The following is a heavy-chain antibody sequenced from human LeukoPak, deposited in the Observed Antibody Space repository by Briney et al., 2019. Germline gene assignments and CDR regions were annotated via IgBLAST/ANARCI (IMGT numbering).Heavy chain of an antibody. CDR3: ARGLAVAGAIIDY. CDR1: GFTFSSYS. J-gene: IGHJ4*02. Sequence: GGSLRLSCAASGFTFSSYSMNWVRQAPGKGLEWVSSISYKYYADSVKGRFTISRDNAKNSLYLQMNSLRAEDTAVYYCARGLAVAGAIIDYWGQGTLVTVSS. D-gene: IGHD6-19*01. CDR2: ISYK. V-gene: IGHV3-21*01.